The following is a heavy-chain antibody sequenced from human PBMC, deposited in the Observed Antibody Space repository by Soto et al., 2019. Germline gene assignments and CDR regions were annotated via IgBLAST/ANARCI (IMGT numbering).Heavy chain of an antibody. D-gene: IGHD3-22*01. CDR1: GFTFSSYG. CDR3: ARDLSSGYFGSSQYFQH. J-gene: IGHJ1*01. CDR2: IWYDGSNK. Sequence: ESGGGVVQPGRSLRLSCAASGFTFSSYGMHWVRQAPGKGLDWVALIWYDGSNKFYADSVKGRFTISRDNSKNTLYLQMNSLRAEDTAVYYCARDLSSGYFGSSQYFQHWGQGTLVTVSS. V-gene: IGHV3-33*01.